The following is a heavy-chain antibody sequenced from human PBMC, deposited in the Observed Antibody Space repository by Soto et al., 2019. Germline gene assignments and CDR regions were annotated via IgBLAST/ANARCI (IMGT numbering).Heavy chain of an antibody. D-gene: IGHD2-21*02. CDR1: GGSISYEYYH. CDR2: IHYSWSI. V-gene: IGHV4-30-4*08. Sequence: QVQLQQSGPGLMKPSQTLSLTCTVSGGSISYEYYHWTWIRQSPGKGLEWIGYIHYSWSIIYNPSFKSRGTISVDPSKNQFSLQLSAVTAADTAVYFCAREDDGGDRDYYGLDVWGQGTTVTVSS. J-gene: IGHJ6*02. CDR3: AREDDGGDRDYYGLDV.